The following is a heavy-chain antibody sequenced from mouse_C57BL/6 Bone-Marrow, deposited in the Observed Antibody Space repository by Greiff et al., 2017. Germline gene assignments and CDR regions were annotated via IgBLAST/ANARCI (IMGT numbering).Heavy chain of an antibody. D-gene: IGHD2-3*01. CDR1: GYTFTDYN. CDR3: ARGPIYDGYYFYYFDY. CDR2: INPNNGGT. V-gene: IGHV1-18*01. Sequence: VQLKQSGPELVKPGASVKIPCKASGYTFTDYNMDWVKQSHGKSLEWIGDINPNNGGTIYNQKFKGKATLTVDKSSSTAYMELRSLTSEDTAVYYCARGPIYDGYYFYYFDYWGQGTTLTVSS. J-gene: IGHJ2*01.